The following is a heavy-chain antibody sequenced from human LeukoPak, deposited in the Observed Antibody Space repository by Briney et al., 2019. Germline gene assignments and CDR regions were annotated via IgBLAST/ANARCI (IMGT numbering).Heavy chain of an antibody. J-gene: IGHJ6*02. CDR2: IYSGGST. CDR1: GGSISSYY. Sequence: SETLSLTCTVAGGSISSYYWSWVRQPAGKGLEWIGRIYSGGSTNYNPSLKSRVTMSVDTSENQFSLKLTSVTAADTAVYYCARGPRQSTFYGMDVWGQGTTVTVSS. D-gene: IGHD1-14*01. V-gene: IGHV4-4*07. CDR3: ARGPRQSTFYGMDV.